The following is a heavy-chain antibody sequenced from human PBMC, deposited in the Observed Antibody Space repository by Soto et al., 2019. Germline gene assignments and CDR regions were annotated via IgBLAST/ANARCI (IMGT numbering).Heavy chain of an antibody. D-gene: IGHD1-1*01. J-gene: IGHJ4*02. Sequence: SETLSLTCAVYGGSFSGYYWSWIRQPPGKGLEWIGEINHSGSTNYNPSLKSRVTISVDTSKNQFSLKLSSGTAADTAVYYCARGELANVDYWGQGTLVTVSS. CDR3: ARGELANVDY. CDR2: INHSGST. V-gene: IGHV4-34*01. CDR1: GGSFSGYY.